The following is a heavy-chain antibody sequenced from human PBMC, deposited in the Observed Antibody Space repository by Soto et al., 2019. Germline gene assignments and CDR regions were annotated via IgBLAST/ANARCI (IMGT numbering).Heavy chain of an antibody. CDR3: ARVGYYDSNNAFDI. CDR2: IYYSGST. J-gene: IGHJ3*02. V-gene: IGHV4-39*01. Sequence: SETLSLTCTVSGGSISSSSYYWGWIRQPPGKGQEWIGSIYYSGSTYYNPSLKSRVTISVDTSKNQFSLKLSSVTAADTAVYYCARVGYYDSNNAFDIWGQGTMVTVSS. CDR1: GGSISSSSYY. D-gene: IGHD3-22*01.